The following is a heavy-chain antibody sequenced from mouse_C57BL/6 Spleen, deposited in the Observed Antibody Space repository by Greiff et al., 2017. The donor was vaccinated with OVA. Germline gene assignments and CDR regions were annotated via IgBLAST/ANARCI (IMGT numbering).Heavy chain of an antibody. Sequence: VQLQQSGAELVKPGASVKLSCKASGYTFTSYWMQWVKQRPGQGLEWIGEIDPTDSYTNYNQKFKGKATLTVDKSSSTAYMQLSSLTSEDSAVYYCAIACDYYGSSYHYYAMDYWGQGPSVTVSS. D-gene: IGHD1-1*01. CDR1: GYTFTSYW. V-gene: IGHV1-50*01. CDR2: IDPTDSYT. CDR3: AIACDYYGSSYHYYAMDY. J-gene: IGHJ4*01.